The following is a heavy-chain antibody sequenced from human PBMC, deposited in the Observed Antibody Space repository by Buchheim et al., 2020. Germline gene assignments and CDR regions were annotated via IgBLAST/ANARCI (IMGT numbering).Heavy chain of an antibody. J-gene: IGHJ4*02. CDR1: GFTFSSYC. Sequence: EVQLVESGGGLVQPGGSLRLSCAASGFTFSSYCMNWVRQAPGKGLEWVANINQDGSEKYYADSVKGRFTISRDNAKNSLYLQMNGLGAGETAVYYCARGGHYYDSSGLSYWGQGTL. D-gene: IGHD3-22*01. V-gene: IGHV3-7*01. CDR2: INQDGSEK. CDR3: ARGGHYYDSSGLSY.